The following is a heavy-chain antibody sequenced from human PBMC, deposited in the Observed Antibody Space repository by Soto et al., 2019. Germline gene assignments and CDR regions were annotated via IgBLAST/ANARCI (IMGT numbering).Heavy chain of an antibody. V-gene: IGHV4-39*01. CDR1: GGSISSSGYY. J-gene: IGHJ4*02. D-gene: IGHD2-8*01. CDR3: ARLGMVTKCFDY. CDR2: IYYSGST. Sequence: QLQLQESGPGLVKPSETLSLTCTVSGGSISSSGYYWGWIRQPPGKGLEWIGSIYYSGSTYYNPSLKSRVTISVDTSKNQFSLKLSSVTAADTAVYYCARLGMVTKCFDYWGQGTLVTVSS.